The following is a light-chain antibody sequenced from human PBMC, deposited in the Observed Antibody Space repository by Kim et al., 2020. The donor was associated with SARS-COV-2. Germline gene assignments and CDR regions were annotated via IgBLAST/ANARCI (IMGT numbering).Light chain of an antibody. CDR2: YDS. J-gene: IGLJ3*02. V-gene: IGLV3-21*04. CDR1: SIGSKK. Sequence: AQGKTARINCGRNSIGSKKVHGYRQKPGPAPVLLIFYDSDRPAGIPDQFSGSSSRNTDTLPITRSEAGDEADYYCQVRDSSGTNRVFGGGTQLTVL. CDR3: QVRDSSGTNRV.